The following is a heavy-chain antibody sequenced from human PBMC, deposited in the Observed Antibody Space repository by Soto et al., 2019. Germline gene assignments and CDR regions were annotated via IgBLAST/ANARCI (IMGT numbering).Heavy chain of an antibody. Sequence: ASVKVSCHVSGYTLTELSMHWVRQTPGKGLEWMGGFDPEDGETIYAQKFQGRVTMTEDTYTDTAYMELSSLRSEDTAVYYCATALVEMASYYFDYWGQGTLVTVSS. CDR2: FDPEDGET. CDR1: GYTLTELS. CDR3: ATALVEMASYYFDY. V-gene: IGHV1-24*01. D-gene: IGHD2-15*01. J-gene: IGHJ4*02.